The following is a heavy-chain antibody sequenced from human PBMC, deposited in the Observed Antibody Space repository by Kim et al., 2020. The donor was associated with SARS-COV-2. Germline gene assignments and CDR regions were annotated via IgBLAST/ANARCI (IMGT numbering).Heavy chain of an antibody. J-gene: IGHJ4*02. CDR3: ARQRITIFGVVIFYFDY. CDR2: IYYSGST. D-gene: IGHD3-3*01. V-gene: IGHV4-39*01. Sequence: SETLSLTCTVSGGSIISSSYYWGWIRQPPGKGLDGIGSIYYSGSTYYTPSLKSQVTISVDTSKNQFPLKLSSVTAADTAVYYCARQRITIFGVVIFYFDYWGQGTLVTVSS. CDR1: GGSIISSSYY.